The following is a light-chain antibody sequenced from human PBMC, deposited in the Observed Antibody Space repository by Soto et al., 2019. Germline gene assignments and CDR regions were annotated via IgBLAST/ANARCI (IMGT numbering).Light chain of an antibody. CDR1: QSVSSNF. CDR3: QQRSNWPPLT. CDR2: GAS. V-gene: IGKV3D-20*02. J-gene: IGKJ5*01. Sequence: EIVLTQSPGTLSLSPGERATLSCRASQSVSSNFLAWYQQKPGQAPRLLISGASNRATGIPDRFSGSGSGTDFTLTISRLEPEDFAVYYCQQRSNWPPLTFGQGTRLEIK.